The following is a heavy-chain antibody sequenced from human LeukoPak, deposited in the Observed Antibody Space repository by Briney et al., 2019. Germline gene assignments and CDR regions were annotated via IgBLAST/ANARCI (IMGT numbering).Heavy chain of an antibody. Sequence: PSETLSLTCTVSGGSISSYYWGWIRQPPGKGLEWIGSIYHSGSTYYNPSLKSRVTISVDTSKNQFSLKLSSVTAADTAVYYCATRDTGYSSGWYSGGGYFDYWGQGTLVTVSS. V-gene: IGHV4-38-2*02. CDR1: GGSISSYY. CDR2: IYHSGST. J-gene: IGHJ4*02. CDR3: ATRDTGYSSGWYSGGGYFDY. D-gene: IGHD6-19*01.